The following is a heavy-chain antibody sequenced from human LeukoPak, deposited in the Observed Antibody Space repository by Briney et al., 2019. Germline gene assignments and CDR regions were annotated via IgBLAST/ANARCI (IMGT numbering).Heavy chain of an antibody. J-gene: IGHJ6*03. Sequence: SETLSLTCTVSGGSINSYYWSWIRQPPGRGLEWIGSIHYSGSTNYNPSLKSRVTISVDTSKNQFSLKLSSVTAADTAVYYCARRAYSNYYYYYYYMDVWGKGTTVTVSS. D-gene: IGHD4-11*01. CDR3: ARRAYSNYYYYYYYMDV. V-gene: IGHV4-59*12. CDR2: IHYSGST. CDR1: GGSINSYY.